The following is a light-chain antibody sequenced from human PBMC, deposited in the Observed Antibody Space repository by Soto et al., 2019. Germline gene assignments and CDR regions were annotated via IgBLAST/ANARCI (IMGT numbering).Light chain of an antibody. CDR3: SSYAVTNIFV. CDR1: SSDVGGFNY. V-gene: IGLV2-8*01. CDR2: EVN. Sequence: QSALTQPPSASGSPGQSVTISCSGTSSDVGGFNYVSWYQQHPGRAPKVLIYEVNKRPSGVPDRFSGSKSGSTASLTVSGLKAEDEAEYYCSSYAVTNIFVFGTGTQLTVL. J-gene: IGLJ7*01.